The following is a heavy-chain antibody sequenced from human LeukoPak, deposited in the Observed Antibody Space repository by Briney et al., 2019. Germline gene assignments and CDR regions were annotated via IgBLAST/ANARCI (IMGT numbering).Heavy chain of an antibody. V-gene: IGHV3-11*04. CDR2: ISSSGSII. D-gene: IGHD2-2*01. J-gene: IGHJ4*02. CDR3: ASDDPYQVLHFDY. Sequence: PGGSLRLSCAASGFTFSDYYMSWIRQAPGKGLEWVSYISSSGSIIYYADSVKGRFTISRDNAKNSLYLQMNSLRPEDTAVYYCASDDPYQVLHFDYWGQGTLVTVSS. CDR1: GFTFSDYY.